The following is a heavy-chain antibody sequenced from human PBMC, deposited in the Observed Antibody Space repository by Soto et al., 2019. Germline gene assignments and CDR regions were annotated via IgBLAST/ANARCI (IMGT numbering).Heavy chain of an antibody. CDR3: VKDKSLGGEASTYYFDF. D-gene: IGHD2-21*01. J-gene: IGHJ4*02. CDR2: ISYDGSNK. V-gene: IGHV3-30*18. Sequence: GGSLNLSCAASGFTFSSYCMHWVRQAPGKGLEWVAVISYDGSNKYYADSVKGRFTISRDNAKSSLYLDMNSLRPEDTALYYCVKDKSLGGEASTYYFDFWGQGTLVTVSS. CDR1: GFTFSSYC.